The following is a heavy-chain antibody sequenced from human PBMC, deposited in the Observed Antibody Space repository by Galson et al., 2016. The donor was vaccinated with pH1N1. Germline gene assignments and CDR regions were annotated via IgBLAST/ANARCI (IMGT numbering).Heavy chain of an antibody. Sequence: SCKASGYTFTKYYFHWVRQAPGQGLEWIGVIDPSGGGSTYAQKFQARVTMTRDTSTSSVYMDLSSLRSEDTAVYYCTRDLGRLRDYWGQGTLITVSS. J-gene: IGHJ4*02. CDR2: IDPSGGGS. CDR1: GYTFTKYY. D-gene: IGHD7-27*01. CDR3: TRDLGRLRDY. V-gene: IGHV1-46*03.